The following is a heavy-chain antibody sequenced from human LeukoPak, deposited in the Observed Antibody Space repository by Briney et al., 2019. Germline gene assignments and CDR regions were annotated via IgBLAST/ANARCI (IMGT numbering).Heavy chain of an antibody. Sequence: SETLSLTCTVSGGSVSSGSYYWSWIRQPPGKGLEWIGYIYYSGSTNYNPSLKSRVTISVDTSKNQFSLKLSSVTAADTAVYYCAGDGQPLDYGDVTWGRGTLVTVSS. V-gene: IGHV4-61*01. CDR2: IYYSGST. CDR3: AGDGQPLDYGDVT. CDR1: GGSVSSGSYY. J-gene: IGHJ5*02. D-gene: IGHD4-17*01.